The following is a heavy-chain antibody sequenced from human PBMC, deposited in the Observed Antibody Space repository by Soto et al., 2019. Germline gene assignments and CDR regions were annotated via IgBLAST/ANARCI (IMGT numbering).Heavy chain of an antibody. Sequence: QITLKESGPTLVKPTQTLTLTCTFSGFSLSTSGVGVGWIRQPPGKALEWLALIYWDDDKRYSPSLKSRLTITKDTSKNQVVLTMTNMDPVDTATYYCAHTGPFPLLLWFGELPTGGTTFDYWGQGTLVTVSS. CDR3: AHTGPFPLLLWFGELPTGGTTFDY. J-gene: IGHJ4*02. CDR2: IYWDDDK. V-gene: IGHV2-5*02. CDR1: GFSLSTSGVG. D-gene: IGHD3-10*01.